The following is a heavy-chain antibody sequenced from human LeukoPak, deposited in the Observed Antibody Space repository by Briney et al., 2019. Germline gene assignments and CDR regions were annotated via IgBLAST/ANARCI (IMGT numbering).Heavy chain of an antibody. Sequence: ASVKVSCKASGYTSTGYYMHWVRQAPGQGLEWMGWIKPDSGGTNYAQKFQGRVTMTRDTSISTAYMELNRLRSDDTAIYYCARGFLAVAGDWWGQGTLVTVPS. D-gene: IGHD6-19*01. CDR1: GYTSTGYY. CDR2: IKPDSGGT. CDR3: ARGFLAVAGDW. J-gene: IGHJ4*02. V-gene: IGHV1-2*02.